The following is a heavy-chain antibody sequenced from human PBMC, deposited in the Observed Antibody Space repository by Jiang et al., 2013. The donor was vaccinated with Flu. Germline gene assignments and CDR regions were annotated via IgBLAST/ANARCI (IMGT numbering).Heavy chain of an antibody. Sequence: QLLESGGGVVQPGRSLRLSCAASGFTFSSYAMHWVRQAPGKGLEWVAVISYDGSNKYYADSVKGRFTISRDNSKNTLYLQMNSLRAEDTAVYYCARSDDWLPLDYWGQGTLVTVSS. J-gene: IGHJ4*02. CDR1: GFTFSSYA. V-gene: IGHV3-30-3*01. CDR2: ISYDGSNK. D-gene: IGHD3-9*01. CDR3: ARSDDWLPLDY.